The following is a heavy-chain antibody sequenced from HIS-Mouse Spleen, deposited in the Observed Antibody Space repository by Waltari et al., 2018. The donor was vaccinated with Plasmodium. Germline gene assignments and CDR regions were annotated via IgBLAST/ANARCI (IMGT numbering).Heavy chain of an antibody. CDR3: ARVGDFWSGYCNDY. D-gene: IGHD3-3*01. CDR2: INSDGSST. J-gene: IGHJ4*02. V-gene: IGHV3-74*01. CDR1: GFTLSTYW. Sequence: EVQLVESGGGLVQPGGSLRLPCAASGFTLSTYWMPWVRQAPGKGLVWVSRINSDGSSTSYADSVKGRFTISRDNAKNTLYLQMNSLRAEDTAVYYCARVGDFWSGYCNDYWGQGTLVTVSS.